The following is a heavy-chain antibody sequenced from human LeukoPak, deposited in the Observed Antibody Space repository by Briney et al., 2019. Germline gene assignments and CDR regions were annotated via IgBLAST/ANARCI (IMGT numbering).Heavy chain of an antibody. CDR1: GFTFSSYS. CDR3: AKLRAPPADYYDY. D-gene: IGHD6-6*01. V-gene: IGHV3-23*01. Sequence: GGSLRLSYVASGFTFSSYSMSWVRLSPGKGLEWDASIRGSGDGDSPYYRESLQGRFTVSRDNSKNTLYLQMDSVRAEDTALYYCAKLRAPPADYYDYWGQGTLVTVSS. CDR2: IRGSGDGDSP. J-gene: IGHJ4*02.